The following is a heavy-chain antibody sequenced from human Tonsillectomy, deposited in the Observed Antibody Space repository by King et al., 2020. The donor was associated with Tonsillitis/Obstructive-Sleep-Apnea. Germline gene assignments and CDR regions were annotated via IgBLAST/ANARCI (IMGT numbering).Heavy chain of an antibody. CDR1: GYTFTRNY. CDR2: INPSDGIT. J-gene: IGHJ4*02. V-gene: IGHV1-46*01. Sequence: QLVQSGAEVKKPGASVKVSCQASGYTFTRNYVHWVRQAPGQGLEWMGIINPSDGITTYAQKFQGRITMTRDTSTSTVNMELSSLRAEDTAVYYCVRDDKDGRHLDYWGQGSLVSVSS. D-gene: IGHD2-15*01. CDR3: VRDDKDGRHLDY.